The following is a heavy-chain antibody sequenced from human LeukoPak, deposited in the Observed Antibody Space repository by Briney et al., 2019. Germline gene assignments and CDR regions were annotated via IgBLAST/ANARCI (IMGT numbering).Heavy chain of an antibody. CDR3: ARDWDYYDSSGYSLDY. Sequence: GGSLRLSCAASGFTFSSYAMSWVRQATGKGLELVSAISGSGGSTYYADSVKGRFTISRDNSKNTLFLQMNSLRAEDTAVYYCARDWDYYDSSGYSLDYWGQGTLVTVSS. CDR2: ISGSGGST. J-gene: IGHJ4*02. D-gene: IGHD3-22*01. V-gene: IGHV3-23*01. CDR1: GFTFSSYA.